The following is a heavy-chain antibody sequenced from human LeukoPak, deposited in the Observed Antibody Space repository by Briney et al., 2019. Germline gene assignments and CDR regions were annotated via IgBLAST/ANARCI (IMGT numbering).Heavy chain of an antibody. V-gene: IGHV4-61*08. D-gene: IGHD5-24*01. CDR3: ARGQGWLQDY. J-gene: IGHJ4*02. CDR1: GGSISSGGYY. Sequence: SQTLSLTCTVSGGSISSGGYYWSWIRQPRGKGLEWIGYIYYSGSTNYNPSLKSRVTISVDTSKNQFSLKLSSVTAADTAVYYCARGQGWLQDYWGQGTLVTVSS. CDR2: IYYSGST.